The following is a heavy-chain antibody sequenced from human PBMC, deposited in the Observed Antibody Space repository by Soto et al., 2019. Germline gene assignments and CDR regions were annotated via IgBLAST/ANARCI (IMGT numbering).Heavy chain of an antibody. D-gene: IGHD2-21*02. Sequence: QVQLQESGPGLVKPSETLSLTCTVSGDSISSYYWSWIRQPPGKGLEWIGYIYYSGSTNYNPSLKQRVTISVDTSKNQFSLKLSSVTAADTAVYYCARLTDCGGDCPLFDSWGQGTLVTVSS. CDR3: ARLTDCGGDCPLFDS. CDR2: IYYSGST. J-gene: IGHJ4*02. V-gene: IGHV4-59*01. CDR1: GDSISSYY.